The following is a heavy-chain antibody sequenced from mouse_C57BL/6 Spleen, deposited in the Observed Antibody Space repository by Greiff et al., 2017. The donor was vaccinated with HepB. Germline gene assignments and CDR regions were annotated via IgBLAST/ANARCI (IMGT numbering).Heavy chain of an antibody. Sequence: VQLQQSGAELARPGASVKLSCKASGYTFTSYGISWVKQRTGQGLEWIGEIYPRSGNTYYNEKFKGKATLTADKSSSTPYMELRSLTSEDSAVYFCARSPYDYPYYFDYWGQGTTLTVSS. D-gene: IGHD2-12*01. CDR2: IYPRSGNT. V-gene: IGHV1-81*01. J-gene: IGHJ2*01. CDR3: ARSPYDYPYYFDY. CDR1: GYTFTSYG.